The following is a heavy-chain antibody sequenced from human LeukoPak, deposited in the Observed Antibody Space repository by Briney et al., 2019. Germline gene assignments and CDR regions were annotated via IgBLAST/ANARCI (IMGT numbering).Heavy chain of an antibody. V-gene: IGHV1-2*02. CDR2: INPNSGGT. Sequence: ASVKVSCKASGGTFSSYAISWARQAPGQGLEWMGWINPNSGGTNYAQKFQGRVTMTRDTSISTAYMELSRLRSDDTAVYYCAREEGYCSGTSCSATFDYWGQGTLVTVSS. CDR3: AREEGYCSGTSCSATFDY. D-gene: IGHD2-2*01. J-gene: IGHJ4*02. CDR1: GGTFSSYA.